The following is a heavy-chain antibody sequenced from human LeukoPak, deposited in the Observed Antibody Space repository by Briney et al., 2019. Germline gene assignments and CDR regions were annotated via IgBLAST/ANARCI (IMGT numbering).Heavy chain of an antibody. Sequence: ASVKVSCKASGYTFTSYDINWVRQAPEQGLEWMGWMNPNSGNTVYAQKFQGRVTITRNTSISTAYMELSSLRSEDTAVYYCARAPRITMVRGVIYWFDPWGQGTLVTVSS. CDR1: GYTFTSYD. J-gene: IGHJ5*02. D-gene: IGHD3-10*01. V-gene: IGHV1-8*03. CDR3: ARAPRITMVRGVIYWFDP. CDR2: MNPNSGNT.